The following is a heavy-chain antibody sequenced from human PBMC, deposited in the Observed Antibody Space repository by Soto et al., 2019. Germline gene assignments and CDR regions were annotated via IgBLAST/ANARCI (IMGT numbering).Heavy chain of an antibody. CDR3: AREVLGAIVVVPAAPRCMDV. J-gene: IGHJ6*02. D-gene: IGHD2-2*01. V-gene: IGHV3-48*02. CDR1: GFNFGSYS. CDR2: ISSSSSTI. Sequence: GGSLRLSCTASGFNFGSYSMNWVRQAPGKGLEWVSYISSSSSTIYYADSVKGRFTISRDNAKNSLYLQMNSLRDEDTAVYYCAREVLGAIVVVPAAPRCMDVWGQGTTVTVSS.